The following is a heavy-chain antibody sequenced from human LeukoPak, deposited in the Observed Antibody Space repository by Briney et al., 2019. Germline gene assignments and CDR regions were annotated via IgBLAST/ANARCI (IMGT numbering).Heavy chain of an antibody. CDR1: GGSISGYY. V-gene: IGHV4-59*01. Sequence: SETLSLTCTVSGGSISGYYWSWIRQPPGKGLEWIGYIYYSGSTNYNPSLKSRVTISVDTSKNQFSLKLTSVTAADTAMYLCARDYGGSTTYFDYWGQGTLVTVSS. J-gene: IGHJ4*02. CDR3: ARDYGGSTTYFDY. CDR2: IYYSGST. D-gene: IGHD1-1*01.